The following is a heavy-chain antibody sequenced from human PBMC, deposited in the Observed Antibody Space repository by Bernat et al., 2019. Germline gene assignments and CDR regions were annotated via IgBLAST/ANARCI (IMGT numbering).Heavy chain of an antibody. D-gene: IGHD4-17*01. J-gene: IGHJ4*02. CDR1: GLTFSDAW. Sequence: EVQLVESGGGLVKPGGSLRLSCAASGLTFSDAWMSWVRQTPGKGLEWVGRIKSQIDGGTTDFAAPVKGRFTISRDDSKTTLYLQMNSLKAEDTGVYYCVTGDDDYGDYKGKFDYWGQGTLVTVSS. CDR2: IKSQIDGGTT. V-gene: IGHV3-15*01. CDR3: VTGDDDYGDYKGKFDY.